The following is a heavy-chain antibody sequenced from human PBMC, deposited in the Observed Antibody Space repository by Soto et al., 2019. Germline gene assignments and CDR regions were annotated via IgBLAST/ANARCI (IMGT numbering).Heavy chain of an antibody. CDR2: MNPNSGNT. D-gene: IGHD3-10*01. CDR1: GYTFTSYD. Sequence: QVQLVQSGAEVKKPGASVKVSCKASGYTFTSYDINWVRQATGQGLEWMGWMNPNSGNTGYAQKFQGRVTMTRNTSISTANMEVSSLRSVDTAVYYCARAGANIHYYYYGMDVWGQGTTVTVSS. J-gene: IGHJ6*02. V-gene: IGHV1-8*01. CDR3: ARAGANIHYYYYGMDV.